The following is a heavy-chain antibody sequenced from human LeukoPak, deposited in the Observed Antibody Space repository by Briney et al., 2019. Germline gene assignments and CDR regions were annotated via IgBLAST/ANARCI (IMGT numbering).Heavy chain of an antibody. CDR1: RFTFNIYA. V-gene: IGHV3-23*01. D-gene: IGHD1-26*01. CDR3: AKWDENFYYMDV. CDR2: ISGSGGGT. Sequence: GGSLRLSCAAARFTFNIYAMSSVRQAPGKGLEWVSSISGSGGGTFYASSVRGRFTISRDNSKHTVFLQMNGPRAEDTAIYYCAKWDENFYYMDVWGQGTTVTVSS. J-gene: IGHJ6*03.